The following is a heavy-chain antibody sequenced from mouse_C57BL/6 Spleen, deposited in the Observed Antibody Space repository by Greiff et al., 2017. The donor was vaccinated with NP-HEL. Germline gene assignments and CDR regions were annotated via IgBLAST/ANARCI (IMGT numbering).Heavy chain of an antibody. Sequence: QVQLQQPGAELVKPGASVKLSCKASGYTFTSYWMHWVKQRPGQGLEWIGMIHPNSGSTNYNEKFKSKATLTVDKSSSTAYMQLSSLTSEDSAVYYCARGGDGSSCMDYWGQGTSVTVSS. J-gene: IGHJ4*01. CDR3: ARGGDGSSCMDY. CDR2: IHPNSGST. V-gene: IGHV1-64*01. D-gene: IGHD1-1*01. CDR1: GYTFTSYW.